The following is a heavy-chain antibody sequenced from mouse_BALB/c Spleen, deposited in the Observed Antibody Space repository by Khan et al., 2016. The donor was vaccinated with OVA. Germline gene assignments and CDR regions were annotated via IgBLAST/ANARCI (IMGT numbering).Heavy chain of an antibody. D-gene: IGHD2-14*01. CDR2: INPSNGYT. V-gene: IGHV1-4*01. CDR1: GYTFTSYT. CDR3: VRDGAYHRNDGWFAY. Sequence: QVQLQQSGAELARPGASVKMSCKASGYTFTSYTIHWIKKRPGQGLEWIEYINPSNGYTNYNQKFKDKATLTTDKSSTTAYLQLSSLTSDDSAVYNGVRDGAYHRNDGWFAYWGQGTLVTVSA. J-gene: IGHJ3*01.